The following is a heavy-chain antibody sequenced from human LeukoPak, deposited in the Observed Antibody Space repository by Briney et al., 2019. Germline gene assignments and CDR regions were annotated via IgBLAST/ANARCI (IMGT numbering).Heavy chain of an antibody. CDR2: ISGSGGTT. J-gene: IGHJ3*02. D-gene: IGHD4-17*01. V-gene: IGHV3-23*01. CDR1: GFIFSSYA. Sequence: PGGSLRLSCAASGFIFSSYAMSCVRQAPGKGLEWVSSISGSGGTTYYAVSVKGRFTISRDNSKNTLYLQMNSLRAEDTAVYYCARDAAPGDYGSHVAFDIWDQGTMVSVS. CDR3: ARDAAPGDYGSHVAFDI.